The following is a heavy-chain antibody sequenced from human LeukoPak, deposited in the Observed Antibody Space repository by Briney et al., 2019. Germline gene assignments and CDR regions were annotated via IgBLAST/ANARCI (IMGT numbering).Heavy chain of an antibody. CDR2: IYTFDNT. V-gene: IGHV4-4*07. J-gene: IGHJ4*02. D-gene: IGHD2-2*01. CDR1: GGSIRGYY. CDR3: AREWGSTSRRPLDS. Sequence: SETLSLTCAVYGGSIRGYYWTWVRQPAGKGLEWIGRIYTFDNTNYNPSLKGRVSMSIDTSNSQFSLKLDDVTAADTAIYYCAREWGSTSRRPLDSWGQGSLVTVSS.